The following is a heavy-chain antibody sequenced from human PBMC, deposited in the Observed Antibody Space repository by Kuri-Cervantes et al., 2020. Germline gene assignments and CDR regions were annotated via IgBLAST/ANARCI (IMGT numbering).Heavy chain of an antibody. D-gene: IGHD5-12*01. CDR1: GYTFTSYD. CDR2: INPNSGGT. V-gene: IGHV1-2*02. CDR3: ATDKIRGYSGYDLNY. J-gene: IGHJ4*02. Sequence: ASVKVSCKASGYTFTSYDINWVRQATGQGLEWMGWINPNSGGTNYAQKFQGRVTMTRDTSISTAYMELSRLRSDDTAVYYCATDKIRGYSGYDLNYWGQGTLVTVSS.